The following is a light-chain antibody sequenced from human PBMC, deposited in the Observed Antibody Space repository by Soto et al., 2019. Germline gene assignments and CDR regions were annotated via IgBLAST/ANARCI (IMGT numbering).Light chain of an antibody. Sequence: DIQMTQSPSTLSASVGDRVTITCRASQSISSWLAWYQQKPGKAPKLLIYRASNLESGVPSRFSGSGSGTVFPLTISSLQPDAFATYYCQQYNSYWTFGQGTKVEIK. CDR3: QQYNSYWT. CDR1: QSISSW. J-gene: IGKJ1*01. CDR2: RAS. V-gene: IGKV1-5*03.